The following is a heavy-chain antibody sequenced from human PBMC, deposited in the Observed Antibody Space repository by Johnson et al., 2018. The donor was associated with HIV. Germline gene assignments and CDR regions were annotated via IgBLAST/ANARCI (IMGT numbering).Heavy chain of an antibody. D-gene: IGHD6-19*01. Sequence: VQLVESGGGLVKPGGSLRLSCAASGFTFTNAWMSWVRQAPGKGLEWVGRIKSKTDGGTTDYAAPVKGRFTISRDDSKNTLYLQMNSLRAEDTAVYYCAKKQWPEDDAFDIWGQGTMVTVSS. CDR1: GFTFTNAW. CDR3: AKKQWPEDDAFDI. CDR2: IKSKTDGGTT. V-gene: IGHV3-15*01. J-gene: IGHJ3*02.